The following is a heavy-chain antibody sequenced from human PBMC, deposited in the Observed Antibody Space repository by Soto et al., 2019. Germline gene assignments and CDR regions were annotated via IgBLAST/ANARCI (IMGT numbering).Heavy chain of an antibody. J-gene: IGHJ4*02. CDR1: SDSISSSSYY. V-gene: IGHV4-39*01. Sequence: TSETLSLTCTVSSDSISSSSYYWGWIRQPPGKGLEWIGSIYYTGSTYYNPSLKSRVTISVDTSKNQFSLKLSSVTAADTAVYYCARHHLRHGGWFSYWGKGTLVTVSS. CDR2: IYYTGST. CDR3: ARHHLRHGGWFSY. D-gene: IGHD3-16*01.